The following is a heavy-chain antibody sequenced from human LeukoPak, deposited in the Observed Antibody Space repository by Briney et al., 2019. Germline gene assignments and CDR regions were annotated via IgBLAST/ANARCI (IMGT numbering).Heavy chain of an antibody. CDR2: INPNSGGT. J-gene: IGHJ4*02. CDR3: AILKLTEPDYFDY. D-gene: IGHD1-14*01. V-gene: IGHV1-2*02. CDR1: GCTFTGYY. Sequence: ASAKVSCKASGCTFTGYYMHWVRQAPGQGLEWMGWINPNSGGTNYAQKFQGRVTMTRDTSISTAYMELSRLRSDDTAVYYCAILKLTEPDYFDYWGQGTLVTVSS.